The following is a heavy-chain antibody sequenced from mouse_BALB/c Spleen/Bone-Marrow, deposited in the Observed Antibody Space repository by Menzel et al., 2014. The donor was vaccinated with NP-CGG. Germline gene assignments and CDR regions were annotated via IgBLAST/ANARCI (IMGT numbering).Heavy chain of an antibody. D-gene: IGHD1-2*01. J-gene: IGHJ4*01. CDR2: VNPNNGGT. CDR1: GYTFTEYT. Sequence: VQLQQSGPELVKPGASVKISCKTSGYTFTEYTMHWVKQSHGKSLEWIGGVNPNNGGTIYNQKFKGKATLTVDKSSSTAYMELRSLTSEDSAVYYCARKDYGYNYVMDYWSQGTSVTVTS. V-gene: IGHV1-18*01. CDR3: ARKDYGYNYVMDY.